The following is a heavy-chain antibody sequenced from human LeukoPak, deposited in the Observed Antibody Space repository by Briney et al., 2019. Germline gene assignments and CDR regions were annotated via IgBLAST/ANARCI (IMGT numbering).Heavy chain of an antibody. Sequence: SETLSLTCTVSGGSIRSGYYWGWIRQSPGKGLEWIGYVYYSGSTNYNPSLKSRVTISVDTSRNQFSLKLSSVTAADTAVYYCARGRKWLQFLFDYWGQGTLVTVSS. CDR2: VYYSGST. V-gene: IGHV4-61*01. CDR1: GGSIRSGYY. J-gene: IGHJ4*02. D-gene: IGHD5-24*01. CDR3: ARGRKWLQFLFDY.